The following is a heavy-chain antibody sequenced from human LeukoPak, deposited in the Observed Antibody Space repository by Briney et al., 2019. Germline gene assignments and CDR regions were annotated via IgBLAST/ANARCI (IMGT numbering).Heavy chain of an antibody. CDR2: IKQDGSEK. Sequence: GGSLRLSCAASGFTFDDSGMSWVRQAPGKGLEWVANIKQDGSEKYYVDSVKGRFSISRDNAKNSLYLQMNSLRAEDTAVYSCARGQVFDYWGQGTLVTVSS. J-gene: IGHJ4*02. CDR1: GFTFDDSG. V-gene: IGHV3-7*01. CDR3: ARGQVFDY.